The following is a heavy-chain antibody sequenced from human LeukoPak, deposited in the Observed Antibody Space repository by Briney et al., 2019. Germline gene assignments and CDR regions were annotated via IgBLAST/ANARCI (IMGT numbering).Heavy chain of an antibody. CDR2: ISYSGST. Sequence: PETLSLTCTVSGGSISSYYWSCIRQPPGKGLEWIGYISYSGSTNYNPSLKSRVTISVDTSKNQFSLKLTSVTAADTAVYYCARHSICFDPWGQGTLVTVSS. V-gene: IGHV4-59*08. CDR1: GGSISSYY. J-gene: IGHJ5*02. CDR3: ARHSICFDP.